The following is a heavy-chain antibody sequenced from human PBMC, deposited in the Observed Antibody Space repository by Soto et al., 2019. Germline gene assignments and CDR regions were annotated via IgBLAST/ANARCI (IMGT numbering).Heavy chain of an antibody. Sequence: PSETLSLTCTVSGGSISSYYWSWIRQPPGKGLEWIGYIYYSGSTNYNPSLKSRVTISVDTSKNQFSLKLSSVTVADTAVYYCARGIAAAFDYRGQGTLVTGSS. CDR1: GGSISSYY. CDR3: ARGIAAAFDY. D-gene: IGHD6-13*01. J-gene: IGHJ4*02. V-gene: IGHV4-59*08. CDR2: IYYSGST.